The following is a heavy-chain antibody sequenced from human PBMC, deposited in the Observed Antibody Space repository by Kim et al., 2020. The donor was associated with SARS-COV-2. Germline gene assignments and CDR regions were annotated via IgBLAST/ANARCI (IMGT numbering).Heavy chain of an antibody. J-gene: IGHJ4*02. CDR2: ISGSGGST. CDR1: GFTFSSYA. D-gene: IGHD2-2*01. V-gene: IGHV3-23*01. CDR3: AKYSGWGIVVVPAAPFDY. Sequence: GGSLRLSCAASGFTFSSYAMSWVRQAPGKGLEWVSGISGSGGSTYYADSVKGRFTISRDNSKNTLYLQMNSLRAEDTAVYYCAKYSGWGIVVVPAAPFDYWGQGTLVTVSS.